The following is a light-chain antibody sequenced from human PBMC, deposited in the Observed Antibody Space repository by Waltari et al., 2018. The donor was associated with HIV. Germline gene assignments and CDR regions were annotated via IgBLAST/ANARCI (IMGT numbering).Light chain of an antibody. CDR2: RKN. CDR1: SYNIARKY. J-gene: IGLJ1*01. V-gene: IGLV1-47*01. Sequence: QSLLTQPPSASGTPGQRVTISCSGSSYNIARKYVYSYQQVPGTAPKLLIYRKNQRPSGVPDRFSGSKSGTSASLAISGLRSEDEADYYCAAWDDSLSAVYVFGTGTKVTVL. CDR3: AAWDDSLSAVYV.